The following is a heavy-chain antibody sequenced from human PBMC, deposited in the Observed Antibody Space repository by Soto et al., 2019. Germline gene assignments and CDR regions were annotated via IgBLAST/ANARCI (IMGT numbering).Heavy chain of an antibody. V-gene: IGHV1-18*01. D-gene: IGHD3-22*01. CDR1: GYTFTSYG. CDR3: ARESKYDSSGYPTY. CDR2: ISAYNGTT. J-gene: IGHJ4*02. Sequence: ASVKVSCKASGYTFTSYGISWVRQAPGQGLEWMGWISAYNGTTNYAQKLQGRVTMTTDTSTSTAYMELRSLRSDDTAVYYCARESKYDSSGYPTYWGQGNLVTVS.